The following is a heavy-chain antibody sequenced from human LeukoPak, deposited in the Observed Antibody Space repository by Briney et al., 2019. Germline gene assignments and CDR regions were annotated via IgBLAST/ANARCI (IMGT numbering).Heavy chain of an antibody. CDR3: ATIAVAVHFDY. J-gene: IGHJ4*02. D-gene: IGHD6-19*01. V-gene: IGHV4-38-2*01. Sequence: PSETLSLTCAVSGYSISSGYYWGWIRQPPGKGLEWIGSIYHSGSTCYNPSLKSRVTISVDTSKNQFSLKLSSVTAADTAVYYCATIAVAVHFDYWGQGTLVTVSS. CDR2: IYHSGST. CDR1: GYSISSGYY.